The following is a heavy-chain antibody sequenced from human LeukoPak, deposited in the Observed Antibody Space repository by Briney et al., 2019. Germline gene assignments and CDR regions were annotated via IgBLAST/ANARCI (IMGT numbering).Heavy chain of an antibody. CDR1: GFTFSSHS. CDR2: ISSSSSYI. J-gene: IGHJ6*03. CDR3: ANSPSVAGGLILYYYYYMDV. Sequence: PGGSLRPSCAASGFTFSSHSMNWVRQAPGKGLEWVSSISSSSSYIYYADSVKGRFTISRDNAKNSLYLQMNSLRAEDTAVYYCANSPSVAGGLILYYYYYMDVWGKGTTVTVSS. V-gene: IGHV3-21*04. D-gene: IGHD6-19*01.